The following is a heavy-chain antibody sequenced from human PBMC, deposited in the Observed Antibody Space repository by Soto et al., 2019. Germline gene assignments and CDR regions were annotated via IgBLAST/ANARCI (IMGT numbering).Heavy chain of an antibody. CDR3: ATNWNYVPTFDY. Sequence: GGSLRLSCAASGFTFSDYYMSWIRQAPGKGLEWVSYISSSSSYTNYADSVKGRFTISRDNAKNSLYLQMNSLRAEDTAVYYCATNWNYVPTFDYWGQGTLVTVSS. V-gene: IGHV3-11*06. D-gene: IGHD1-7*01. CDR1: GFTFSDYY. CDR2: ISSSSSYT. J-gene: IGHJ4*02.